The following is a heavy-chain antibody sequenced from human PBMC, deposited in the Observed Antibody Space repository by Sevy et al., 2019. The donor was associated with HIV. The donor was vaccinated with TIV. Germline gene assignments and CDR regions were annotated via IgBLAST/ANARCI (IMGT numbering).Heavy chain of an antibody. V-gene: IGHV4-59*08. CDR2: IYYNGNI. CDR3: AGENAWGRGYS. CDR1: GGSITSLY. Sequence: SETLSLTCTVSGGSITSLYWNWIRQPPGKGLEWIANIYYNGNINYNPSLKSRVTLSLDTSKNQFSLRLSSVTAADTAKYYCAGENAWGRGYSWGQGTLVTVSS. D-gene: IGHD1-26*01. J-gene: IGHJ4*02.